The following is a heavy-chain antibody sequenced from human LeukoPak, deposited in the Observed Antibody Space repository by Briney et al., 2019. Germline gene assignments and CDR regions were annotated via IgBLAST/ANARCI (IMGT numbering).Heavy chain of an antibody. CDR2: INHSGST. Sequence: SETLSLTCAVYGGSFSGYYWSWIRQPPGKGLEWIGEINHSGSTNYNPSLKGRVTISVDTSKNQFSLKLSSVTAADTAVYYCASRRVVPAAIVYWGQGTLVTVSS. CDR3: ASRRVVPAAIVY. V-gene: IGHV4-34*01. J-gene: IGHJ4*02. D-gene: IGHD2-2*01. CDR1: GGSFSGYY.